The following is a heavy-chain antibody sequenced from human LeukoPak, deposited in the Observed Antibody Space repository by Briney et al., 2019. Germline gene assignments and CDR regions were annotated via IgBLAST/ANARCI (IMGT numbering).Heavy chain of an antibody. CDR3: ARQGYSGHSQGGADY. V-gene: IGHV1-18*01. CDR1: GYTFSIYG. J-gene: IGHJ4*02. CDR2: ISAYNGNT. Sequence: GASVKVSCKASGYTFSIYGFSWVRQAPGQGLEWMGWISAYNGNTNYAQKFQGRVTMTTDTSTSTAHMELRSLTSDDTAVYYCARQGYSGHSQGGADYWGQGTLVTVSS. D-gene: IGHD4-23*01.